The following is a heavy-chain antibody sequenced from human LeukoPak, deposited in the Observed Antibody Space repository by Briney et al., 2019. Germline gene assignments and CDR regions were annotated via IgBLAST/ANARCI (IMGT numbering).Heavy chain of an antibody. J-gene: IGHJ4*02. V-gene: IGHV4-4*02. D-gene: IGHD4-17*01. CDR1: GGSISSSNW. CDR2: IYHSGST. Sequence: PSETLPLTCAVSGGSISSSNWWSWVRQPPGKGLEWIGEIYHSGSTNYNPSLKSRVAISVDKSKNQFSLKLSSVTAADTAVYYCARVGSYGDYGEYYFDYWGQGTLVTVSS. CDR3: ARVGSYGDYGEYYFDY.